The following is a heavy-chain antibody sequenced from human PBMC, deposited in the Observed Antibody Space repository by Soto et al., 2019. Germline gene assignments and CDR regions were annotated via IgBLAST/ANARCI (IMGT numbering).Heavy chain of an antibody. J-gene: IGHJ4*02. CDR3: MRPGWSGYSTYYFDY. D-gene: IGHD3-3*01. V-gene: IGHV3-30*07. Sequence: DSVRGRFTISRDNSKNTLYLQMNSLRADDTAVYYCMRPGWSGYSTYYFDYWGQGTLVTVSS.